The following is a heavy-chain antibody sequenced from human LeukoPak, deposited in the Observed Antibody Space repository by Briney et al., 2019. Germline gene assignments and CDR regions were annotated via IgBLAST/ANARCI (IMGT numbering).Heavy chain of an antibody. CDR2: ISTDGYTT. CDR1: GLAFSAYK. Sequence: GGSMRLSCAASGLAFSAYKMHWVRQAPRKGLVWVSRISTDGYTTDYADFVQGRFTASRDNTKNTWSLEMNSLRAEDTAVYYCVVGGSPGYWGQGTLVTASS. D-gene: IGHD2-15*01. J-gene: IGHJ4*02. V-gene: IGHV3-74*01. CDR3: VVGGSPGY.